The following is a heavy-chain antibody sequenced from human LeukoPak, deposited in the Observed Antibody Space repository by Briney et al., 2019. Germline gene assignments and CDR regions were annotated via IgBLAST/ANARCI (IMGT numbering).Heavy chain of an antibody. CDR1: GGTFSSYA. D-gene: IGHD5-12*01. V-gene: IGHV1-69*04. J-gene: IGHJ4*02. CDR3: ATAGDIVASPIDANPFDY. Sequence: ASVKVSCKASGGTFSSYAISWVRQAPGQGLEWMGRIIPILGIANYAQKFQGRVTITADKSTSTAYMELSSLRSEDTAVYYCATAGDIVASPIDANPFDYWGQGTLVTVSS. CDR2: IIPILGIA.